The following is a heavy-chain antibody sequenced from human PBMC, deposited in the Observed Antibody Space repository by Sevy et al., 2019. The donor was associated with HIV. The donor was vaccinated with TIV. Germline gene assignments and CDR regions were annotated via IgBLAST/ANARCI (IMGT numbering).Heavy chain of an antibody. D-gene: IGHD3-22*01. V-gene: IGHV3-53*01. CDR2: IYSGGST. CDR1: GFTVSSNY. CDR3: ARDRGYYDSSGSRRYYYYGMDV. J-gene: IGHJ6*02. Sequence: GGSLRLSCAASGFTVSSNYMSWVRQAPGKGLEWVSVIYSGGSTYYADSVKGRFTISRDNSKNTLYLQMNSRRAEDTAVYYCARDRGYYDSSGSRRYYYYGMDVWGQGTTVTVS.